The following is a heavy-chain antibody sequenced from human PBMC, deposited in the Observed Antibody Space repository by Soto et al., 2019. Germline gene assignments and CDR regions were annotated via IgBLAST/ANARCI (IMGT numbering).Heavy chain of an antibody. J-gene: IGHJ4*02. CDR3: ARGYCSGSTCFIGGRYFDN. D-gene: IGHD2-15*01. Sequence: GWSLRLSCAASGFTLSSYSMNWVRQAPGKGLDWVSYISSSSYTIYYADSVKGRFTISRDNAKNSLYIQMNSLRDEETAVYYCARGYCSGSTCFIGGRYFDNWGQGTMVTVSS. CDR1: GFTLSSYS. V-gene: IGHV3-48*02. CDR2: ISSSSYTI.